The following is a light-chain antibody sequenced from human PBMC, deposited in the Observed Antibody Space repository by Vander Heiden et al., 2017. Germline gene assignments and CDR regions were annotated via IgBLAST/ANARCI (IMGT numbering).Light chain of an antibody. CDR2: SNN. Sequence: TQPPSLSGTPGQWVSISCSGSSSNVGHNTVNWYQQLPGTAPTLLIYSNNQRPSGVPDRFSGSKSGTSASLAISGLQSEDEADYYCEVWDVLRGHVFGTGTKVTV. CDR3: EVWDVLRGHV. CDR1: SSNVGHNT. J-gene: IGLJ1*01. V-gene: IGLV1-44*01.